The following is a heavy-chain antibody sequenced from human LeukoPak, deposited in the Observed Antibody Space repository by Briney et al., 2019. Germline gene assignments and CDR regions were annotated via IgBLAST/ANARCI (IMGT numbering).Heavy chain of an antibody. CDR1: GFTFSSYS. V-gene: IGHV3-48*02. Sequence: GGSLRLSCAASGFTFSSYSMNWVRQAPGKGLEWISYISSSGSTIYYADSVKGRFTISRDNAKNSLYLQMNSLRDEDTAVYYCANQRGHSYGVDYWGQGTLVTVSS. D-gene: IGHD5-18*01. CDR3: ANQRGHSYGVDY. J-gene: IGHJ4*02. CDR2: ISSSGSTI.